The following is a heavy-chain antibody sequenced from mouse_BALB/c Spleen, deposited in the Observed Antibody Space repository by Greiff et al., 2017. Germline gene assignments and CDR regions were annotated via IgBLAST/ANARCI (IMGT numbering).Heavy chain of an antibody. Sequence: QVQLQQSGAELVKPGASVKLSCKASGYTFTSYYMYWVKQRPGQGLEWIGGINPSNGGTNFNEKFKSKATLTVDKSSSTAYMQLSSLTSEDSAVYYCTRYWDTYRYGGLYAMDYWGQGTSVTVSS. CDR3: TRYWDTYRYGGLYAMDY. D-gene: IGHD2-14*01. CDR1: GYTFTSYY. CDR2: INPSNGGT. V-gene: IGHV1S81*02. J-gene: IGHJ4*01.